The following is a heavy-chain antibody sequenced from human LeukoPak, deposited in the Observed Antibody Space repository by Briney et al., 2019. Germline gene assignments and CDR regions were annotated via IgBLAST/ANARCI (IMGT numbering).Heavy chain of an antibody. V-gene: IGHV1-46*01. Sequence: ASVKVSCKASGYTFTSYYMHWVRQAPGQGLEWLGIINPSGGSTNYAQKFQGRVTMTRDMSTSTVYMELSSLRSEDTAVYYCARDLMESPDYDILTGYPTNDAFDIWGQGTMVTVSS. D-gene: IGHD3-9*01. J-gene: IGHJ3*02. CDR2: INPSGGST. CDR3: ARDLMESPDYDILTGYPTNDAFDI. CDR1: GYTFTSYY.